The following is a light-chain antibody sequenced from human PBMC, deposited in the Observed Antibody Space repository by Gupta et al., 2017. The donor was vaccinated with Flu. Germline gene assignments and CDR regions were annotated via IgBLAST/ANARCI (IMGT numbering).Light chain of an antibody. V-gene: IGLV1-44*01. J-gene: IGLJ2*01. CDR1: SANIGSNY. Sequence: GSSANIGSNYVNWYQQLPGTAPKLLIYSSNQRPSGVPDRFSGSKSGTSASLAISGLQSEDEADYYCAAWDDSLNVSFGGGTKLTVL. CDR3: AAWDDSLNVS. CDR2: SSN.